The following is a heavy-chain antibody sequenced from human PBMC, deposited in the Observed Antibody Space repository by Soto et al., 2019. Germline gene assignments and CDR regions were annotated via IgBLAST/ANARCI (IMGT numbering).Heavy chain of an antibody. CDR2: ISGSGGST. D-gene: IGHD1-26*01. V-gene: IGHV3-23*01. CDR1: GFTFSSYA. CDR3: TGGGPERYSRNQDY. J-gene: IGHJ4*02. Sequence: GGSLRLSCAASGFTFSSYAMSWVRQAPGKGLEWVSAISGSGGSTYYADSVKGRFTISRDNSKNTLYLQMNSLRAEDTAVYYCTGGGPERYSRNQDYWGQGTLVTVSS.